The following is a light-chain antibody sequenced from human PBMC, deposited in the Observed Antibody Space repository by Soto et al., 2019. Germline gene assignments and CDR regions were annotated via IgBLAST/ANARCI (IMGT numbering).Light chain of an antibody. CDR2: YDD. J-gene: IGLJ1*01. V-gene: IGLV1-36*01. CDR3: CSYAGSYTPWV. Sequence: QSVLTQPPSVSEVPGQRVTISCSGSTSNIGNNAVNWYQQLPGKAPKLLIYYDDLKPSGVSDRFSGSKSGTSASLAISGLQSEDEADYYCCSYAGSYTPWVFGTGTKVTVL. CDR1: TSNIGNNA.